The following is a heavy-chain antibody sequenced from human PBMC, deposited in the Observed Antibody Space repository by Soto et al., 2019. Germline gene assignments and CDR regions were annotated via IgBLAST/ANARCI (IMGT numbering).Heavy chain of an antibody. D-gene: IGHD7-27*01. V-gene: IGHV2-5*02. CDR3: AHSLIPNWGSRGAFDY. CDR1: GFSLSTSGVG. J-gene: IGHJ4*02. CDR2: IYWDDDK. Sequence: QITLKESGPPLVKPTKPLTLTCTFSGFSLSTSGVGVGWIRQPPGKALEWLALIYWDDDKRYSPSLKSRLTITKDTSKNQVVLTMTNMDPVDTATYYCAHSLIPNWGSRGAFDYWGQGTLVTVSS.